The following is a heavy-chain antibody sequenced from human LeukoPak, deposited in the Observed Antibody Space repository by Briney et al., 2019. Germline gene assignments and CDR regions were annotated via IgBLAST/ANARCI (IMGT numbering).Heavy chain of an antibody. Sequence: PGGSLRLSCAASGFTVSSYWIHWVRQAPGKGLVWVSLIRRDGTTSFAASVQGRFTISRDHARNTLYLQMNSLAAEDTAVYYCARDAGQATPFDYWGPGTLVTVSS. V-gene: IGHV3-74*01. CDR2: IRRDGTT. J-gene: IGHJ4*02. CDR3: ARDAGQATPFDY. D-gene: IGHD2-15*01. CDR1: GFTVSSYW.